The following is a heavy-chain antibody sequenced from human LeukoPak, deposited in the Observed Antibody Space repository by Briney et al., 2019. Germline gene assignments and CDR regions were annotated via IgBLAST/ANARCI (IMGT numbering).Heavy chain of an antibody. D-gene: IGHD3-10*01. Sequence: PGGSLRLSCAASGFTFSSFWMSWVRQAPGKGLEWVASIKQDGSEKYCVDSLKGRFTISRDNAQNSLYLQMDSLTAEDTAVYYCARYRPYNYGTISSLAEYFHHWGQGTLVIVSS. V-gene: IGHV3-7*01. CDR2: IKQDGSEK. CDR1: GFTFSSFW. J-gene: IGHJ1*01. CDR3: ARYRPYNYGTISSLAEYFHH.